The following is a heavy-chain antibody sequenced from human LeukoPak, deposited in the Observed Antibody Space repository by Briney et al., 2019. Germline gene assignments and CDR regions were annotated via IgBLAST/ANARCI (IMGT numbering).Heavy chain of an antibody. CDR3: ASHLYGYGMDV. J-gene: IGHJ6*02. V-gene: IGHV4-59*01. CDR2: IYYSGST. Sequence: NPSETLSLTCTVSGGPISSYYWSWIRQPPGKGLEWIGYIYYSGSTNYNPSLKSRVTISVDTYTNQFSLKLSSVTAADTAVYYCASHLYGYGMDVWGQGTTVTVSS. D-gene: IGHD4-17*01. CDR1: GGPISSYY.